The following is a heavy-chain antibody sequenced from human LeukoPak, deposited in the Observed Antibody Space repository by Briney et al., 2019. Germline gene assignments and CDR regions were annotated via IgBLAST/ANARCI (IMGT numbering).Heavy chain of an antibody. CDR2: INTDGSST. D-gene: IGHD5-18*01. CDR3: ARDLGVDQAFVDTAADAFDI. J-gene: IGHJ3*02. V-gene: IGHV3-74*01. CDR1: GFTFSSYW. Sequence: GGSLRLSCAASGFTFSSYWMHWVRQAPGEGLVWVSRINTDGSSTSYADSVKGRFTISRDNAKNTLYLQMNSLRAEDTAVYYCARDLGVDQAFVDTAADAFDIWGQGTMITVSS.